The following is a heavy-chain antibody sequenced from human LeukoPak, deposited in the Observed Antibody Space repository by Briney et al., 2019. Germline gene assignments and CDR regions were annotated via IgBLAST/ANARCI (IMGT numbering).Heavy chain of an antibody. D-gene: IGHD3-10*01. CDR3: ATGLRFGKYLDV. J-gene: IGHJ6*04. CDR2: FHPEDGET. V-gene: IGHV1-24*01. Sequence: ASVKVSRKVSGYTVTELSMHWVRQSPGKGLEWMGGFHPEDGETIYAQKFQGRVTMTEDTSTDTAYMELSSLRSEDTAVYYCATGLRFGKYLDVWGKGTTVTISS. CDR1: GYTVTELS.